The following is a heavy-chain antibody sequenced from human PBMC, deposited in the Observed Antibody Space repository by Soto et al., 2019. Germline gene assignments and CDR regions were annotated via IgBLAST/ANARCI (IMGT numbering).Heavy chain of an antibody. CDR1: GFTFDDYA. CDR2: ISWNSAVK. Sequence: PVGSLRLSCAASGFTFDDYAMHWVRLAPGKGLEWVSSISWNSAVKGYADSVKGRFIISRDNAKKSLYLQLNSLSAEDAALYYCTKDTDRIGELFSAFDNWGQGSLVTVSS. V-gene: IGHV3-9*01. D-gene: IGHD3-10*01. J-gene: IGHJ4*02. CDR3: TKDTDRIGELFSAFDN.